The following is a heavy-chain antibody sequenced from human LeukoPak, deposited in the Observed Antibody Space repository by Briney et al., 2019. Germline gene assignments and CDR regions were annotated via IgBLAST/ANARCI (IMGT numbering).Heavy chain of an antibody. Sequence: GGSLRLSCAASGFTFSSYWMSWVRQAPGKGLEWVANIKQDGSEKYYVDSVKGRFTISRDNAKNSLYLQMNSLRAEDTAVYYCAGYSSGWYLYFDYWGQGTLVTVSS. CDR1: GFTFSSYW. CDR3: AGYSSGWYLYFDY. D-gene: IGHD6-19*01. J-gene: IGHJ4*02. V-gene: IGHV3-7*01. CDR2: IKQDGSEK.